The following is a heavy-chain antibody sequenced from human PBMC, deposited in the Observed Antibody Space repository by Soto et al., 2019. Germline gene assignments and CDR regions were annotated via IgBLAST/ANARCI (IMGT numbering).Heavy chain of an antibody. CDR1: GDSISTFY. CDR3: ARGRTVRNYADDSSDYFYFFDY. CDR2: VYYTGST. Sequence: TSETLSLTCTVSGDSISTFYWVWMRQSPGKELEWIGYVYYTGSTNYNPSLKSRVTISVDRSKNQFSLKLTSANAADTAVYYCARGRTVRNYADDSSDYFYFFDYWGQGTQVTV. J-gene: IGHJ4*02. D-gene: IGHD3-22*01. V-gene: IGHV4-59*01.